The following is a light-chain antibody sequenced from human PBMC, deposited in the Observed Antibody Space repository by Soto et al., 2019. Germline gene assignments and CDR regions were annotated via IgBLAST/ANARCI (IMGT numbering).Light chain of an antibody. CDR2: AAS. J-gene: IGKJ3*01. CDR3: QQFNSYPLT. Sequence: DIQLTQSPPFLSASVGDRVTITCRASQGISHYLVWYQQKPGKAPKLLIYAASTLQSGVPSRFSGSGSGTEFTLTISSLQPEDFATYYCQQFNSYPLTFGPGTKVDI. V-gene: IGKV1-9*01. CDR1: QGISHY.